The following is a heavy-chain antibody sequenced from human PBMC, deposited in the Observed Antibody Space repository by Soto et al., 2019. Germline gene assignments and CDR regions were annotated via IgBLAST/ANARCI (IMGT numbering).Heavy chain of an antibody. CDR1: GFTFSSYA. V-gene: IGHV3-30-3*01. J-gene: IGHJ6*02. D-gene: IGHD5-12*01. Sequence: HPGGSLRLSCAASGFTFSSYAMHWVRQAPGKGLEWVAVISYDGSNKYYADSVKGRFTISRDNSKNTLYLQMNSLRAEDTAVYYCAREDSGYDPILSHYYYYGMDVWGQGTTVTVSS. CDR2: ISYDGSNK. CDR3: AREDSGYDPILSHYYYYGMDV.